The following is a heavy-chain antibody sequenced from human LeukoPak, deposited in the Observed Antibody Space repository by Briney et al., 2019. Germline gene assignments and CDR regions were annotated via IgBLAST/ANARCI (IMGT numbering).Heavy chain of an antibody. D-gene: IGHD1-7*01. CDR2: ISGRDEST. Sequence: PGGSLRLSCAVSGLTFINHALSWVRQAPGKGLEWVSAISGRDESTYYADSVKGRFTISRDNSKSTLYLQMSSLRAEDTAVYHCAKVTGTTNYWGQGTVVSVSS. CDR1: GLTFINHA. V-gene: IGHV3-23*01. CDR3: AKVTGTTNY. J-gene: IGHJ4*02.